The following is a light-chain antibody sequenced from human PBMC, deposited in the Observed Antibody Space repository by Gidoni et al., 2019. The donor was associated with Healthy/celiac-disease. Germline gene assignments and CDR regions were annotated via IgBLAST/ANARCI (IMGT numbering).Light chain of an antibody. CDR1: SLRSYY. V-gene: IGLV3-19*01. Sequence: SSELTQDPAVSVALGHTVRITCQGDSLRSYYASWYQQKPGQDPVLVIYGKNNRPSGIPDRFAGSSSGNTASLTITGAQAEDEADYYCNSRDSSCNRVFGGGTKLTVL. CDR3: NSRDSSCNRV. CDR2: GKN. J-gene: IGLJ3*02.